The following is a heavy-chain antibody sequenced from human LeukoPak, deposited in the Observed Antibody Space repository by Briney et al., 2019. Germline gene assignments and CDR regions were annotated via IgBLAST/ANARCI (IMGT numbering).Heavy chain of an antibody. V-gene: IGHV3-23*01. CDR3: AKSLQFTGYSSSRYNWFDP. D-gene: IGHD6-13*01. Sequence: PGGSLRLSCAASGFTFSSFGMTWVRQAPGKGLEWVSTLSSSGGSTYYADSVKGRFTISRDNSKNTLYLQMNSLRAEDTALYYCAKSLQFTGYSSSRYNWFDPWGQGTLVTVSS. CDR2: LSSSGGST. CDR1: GFTFSSFG. J-gene: IGHJ5*02.